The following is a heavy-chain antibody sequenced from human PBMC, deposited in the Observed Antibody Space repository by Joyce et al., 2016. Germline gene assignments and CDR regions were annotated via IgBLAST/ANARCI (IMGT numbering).Heavy chain of an antibody. J-gene: IGHJ6*02. Sequence: QVHLVQSGAEVKKPGASVKVSCKASGYTFTSYAMHWVRQAPGQRLLWMGWSNADKGNTKYSQKFQGRVTITRDTPASTAYMELSSLRSEDTAVYYCARDLIAARLYYYGMDVWGQGTTVTVSS. D-gene: IGHD6-6*01. CDR2: SNADKGNT. V-gene: IGHV1-3*01. CDR3: ARDLIAARLYYYGMDV. CDR1: GYTFTSYA.